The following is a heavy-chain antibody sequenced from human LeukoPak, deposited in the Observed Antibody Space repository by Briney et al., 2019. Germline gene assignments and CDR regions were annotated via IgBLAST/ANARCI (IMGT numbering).Heavy chain of an antibody. V-gene: IGHV3-43*01. CDR2: ISWQGQTT. CDR3: TRDTDFGSATNYFDH. CDR1: GFTFDDFA. D-gene: IGHD3-10*01. Sequence: GGSLRLSCAASGFTFDDFAMHWVRQAPGKGLEWVSLISWQGQTTYYADSVRGRFTISRDNSKNSLYLQMNSLTTDDTAFYYCTRDTDFGSATNYFDHWGQGTLVRVSS. J-gene: IGHJ4*02.